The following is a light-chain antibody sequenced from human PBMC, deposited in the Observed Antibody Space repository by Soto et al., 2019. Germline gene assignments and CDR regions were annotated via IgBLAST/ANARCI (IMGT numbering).Light chain of an antibody. Sequence: EIVMTQSPATLSVSPGERVILSCRASQSVSSNLAWYQQKPGQAPRLPIYGASARATGFPARFSGSGSGTEFTLTISSLQSEDFAVYYCQQYNNWPPLTFGGGTKVEIK. V-gene: IGKV3-15*01. CDR2: GAS. CDR3: QQYNNWPPLT. CDR1: QSVSSN. J-gene: IGKJ4*01.